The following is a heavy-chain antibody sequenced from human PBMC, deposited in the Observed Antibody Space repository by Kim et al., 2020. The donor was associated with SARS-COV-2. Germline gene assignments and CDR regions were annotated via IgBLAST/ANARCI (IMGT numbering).Heavy chain of an antibody. CDR1: GGTFSSYA. J-gene: IGHJ4*02. CDR2: IIPILGIA. D-gene: IGHD3-9*01. CDR3: ARDAERRVSYYDILTGGTFPGELDY. V-gene: IGHV1-69*04. Sequence: SVKVSCKASGGTFSSYAISWVRQAPGQGLEWMGRIIPILGIANYAQKFQGRVTITADKSTSTAYMELSSLRSEDTAVYYCARDAERRVSYYDILTGGTFPGELDYWGQGTLVTVSS.